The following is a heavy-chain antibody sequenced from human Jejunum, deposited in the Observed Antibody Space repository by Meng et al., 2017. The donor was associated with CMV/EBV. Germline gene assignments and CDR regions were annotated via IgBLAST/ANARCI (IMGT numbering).Heavy chain of an antibody. CDR2: MSSSGST. CDR1: CGPITSYF. V-gene: IGHV4-4*07. Sequence: VPLQEAGPRLVTASATLSLTCSVSCGPITSYFWSWIRQPPGKGMEWIGRMSSSGSTYYNPTLKSRVTMSMDTAKNQFSLKLTSVTAADTAMYYCARDSSTSFDYWGQGTLVTVSS. CDR3: ARDSSTSFDY. J-gene: IGHJ4*02.